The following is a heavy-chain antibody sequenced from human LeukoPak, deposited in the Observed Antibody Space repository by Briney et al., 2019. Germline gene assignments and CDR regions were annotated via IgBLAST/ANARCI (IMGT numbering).Heavy chain of an antibody. CDR2: IYYSAST. D-gene: IGHD5-18*01. CDR3: ARRAPYSYEWSTLDY. V-gene: IGHV4-59*08. J-gene: IGHJ4*02. Sequence: PSETLSLTCTVSGGSISSYYWSWIRQPPGKGLEWIGYIYYSASTNYNPSLKSRVPISVDTSKNQFSLKLSSVTAADTAVYYCARRAPYSYEWSTLDYWGQGTLVTVSS. CDR1: GGSISSYY.